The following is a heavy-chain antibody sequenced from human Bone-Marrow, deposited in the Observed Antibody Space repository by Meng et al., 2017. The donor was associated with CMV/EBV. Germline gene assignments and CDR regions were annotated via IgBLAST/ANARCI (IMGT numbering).Heavy chain of an antibody. J-gene: IGHJ6*02. V-gene: IGHV4-38-2*02. CDR3: AKDQRDAGLGSWPCCYYGMDV. CDR2: IYHSGST. CDR1: GYSISSGYY. Sequence: SETLSLTCTVSGYSISSGYYWGWIRQPPGKGLEWIGSIYHSGSTYYNPSLKSRVTISVDTSKNQFSLKLSSVTAADTAVYYCAKDQRDAGLGSWPCCYYGMDVWGQGTTVTVSS. D-gene: IGHD6-13*01.